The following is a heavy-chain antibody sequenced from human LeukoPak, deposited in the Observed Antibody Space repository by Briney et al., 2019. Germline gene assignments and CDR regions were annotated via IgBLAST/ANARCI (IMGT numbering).Heavy chain of an antibody. CDR2: VYTSGST. CDR3: ARGVAAAGTFDS. CDR1: GGSISSDY. Sequence: SETLSLTCTVSGGSISSDYWNWIRQPAEKGLEWIGRVYTSGSTNYNPSLKSRVTMSLDKSKNQISLKLSSVTAADTAVYYCARGVAAAGTFDSWGQGTLVTVSS. V-gene: IGHV4-4*07. D-gene: IGHD6-13*01. J-gene: IGHJ4*02.